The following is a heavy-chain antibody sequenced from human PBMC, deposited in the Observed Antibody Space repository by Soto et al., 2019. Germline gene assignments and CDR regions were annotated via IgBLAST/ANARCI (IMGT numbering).Heavy chain of an antibody. CDR3: ASDGDRGGWNEANWLDH. CDR2: ISSSGTTI. Sequence: QVQLVESGGGLVKPGGSLRLSCAASGFSFSDYHMNWIRQAPGKGLEWVSYISSSGTTIYYADSVKGRFTISRDNAKNTLDLQMNSPRAEDTAVSYCASDGDRGGWNEANWLDHCGKGTLVPVSS. D-gene: IGHD1-1*01. V-gene: IGHV3-11*01. CDR1: GFSFSDYH. J-gene: IGHJ5*02.